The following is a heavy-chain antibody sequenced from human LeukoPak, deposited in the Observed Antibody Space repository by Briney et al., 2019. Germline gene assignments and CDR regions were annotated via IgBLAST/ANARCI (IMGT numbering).Heavy chain of an antibody. J-gene: IGHJ3*02. V-gene: IGHV1-18*01. CDR3: ARLSIFGVVIMVDDAFDI. CDR1: GYTFTSYG. D-gene: IGHD3-3*01. CDR2: ISAYNGNT. Sequence: ASVKVSCKASGYTFTSYGFSWVRQAPGQGLEWMGWISAYNGNTNYAQKLQGRVTMTTDTSTSTAYMELRSLRSDDTAVYYCARLSIFGVVIMVDDAFDIWGQGTMVTVSS.